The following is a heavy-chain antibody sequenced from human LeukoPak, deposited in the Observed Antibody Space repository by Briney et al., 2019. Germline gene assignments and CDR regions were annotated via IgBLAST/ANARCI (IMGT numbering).Heavy chain of an antibody. Sequence: GRSLRLSCAASGFTFSSYGMHWVRQAPGKGLEWVAVISYDGSNKLYADSVKGRFTISRDNSKNTLYLQMNSLRGEDTAVYYCVKDRRTEAYGMEVWGQGTTVTVSS. CDR3: VKDRRTEAYGMEV. CDR1: GFTFSSYG. D-gene: IGHD1-14*01. J-gene: IGHJ6*02. V-gene: IGHV3-30*18. CDR2: ISYDGSNK.